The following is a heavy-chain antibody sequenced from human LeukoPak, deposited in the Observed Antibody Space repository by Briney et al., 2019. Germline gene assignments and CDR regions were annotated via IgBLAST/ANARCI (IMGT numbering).Heavy chain of an antibody. Sequence: GGSLRLSCAASEFTFSSYWMHWVRQAPGKGLVWVSRINSDGSSTSYADSVKGRFTISRDNAKSTLYLQMNSLRAEDTAVYYCAYDGIVGANLFDYWGQGTLVTVSS. CDR1: EFTFSSYW. V-gene: IGHV3-74*01. CDR3: AYDGIVGANLFDY. CDR2: INSDGSST. D-gene: IGHD1-26*01. J-gene: IGHJ4*02.